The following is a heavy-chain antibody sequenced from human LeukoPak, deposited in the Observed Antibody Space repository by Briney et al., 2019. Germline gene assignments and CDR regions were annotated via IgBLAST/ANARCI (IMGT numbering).Heavy chain of an antibody. Sequence: GSLRLSCAASGFTFTNYWMHWVRQAPGMGLVWVSRLPPDELGIIYADSVKGRFTVSRDNAKNTVYLQMNNLRVDDTAMYYCVGTIASRGSEYWGQGALVTVSS. CDR2: LPPDELGI. J-gene: IGHJ4*02. CDR1: GFTFTNYW. CDR3: VGTIASRGSEY. V-gene: IGHV3-74*01. D-gene: IGHD6-6*01.